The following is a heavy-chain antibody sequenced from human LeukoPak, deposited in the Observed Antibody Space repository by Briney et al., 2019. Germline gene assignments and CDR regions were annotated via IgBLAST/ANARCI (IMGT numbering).Heavy chain of an antibody. J-gene: IGHJ3*02. Sequence: ASVKVSCKASGYTFTSYYMHWVRQAPGQGLEWMGIINPSGGSTSYAQKFQGRVTMTEDTSTDTAYMELRSLRSDDTAVYYCAREKPDYGDYVGDAFDIWGQGTMVTVSS. CDR2: INPSGGST. D-gene: IGHD4-17*01. CDR3: AREKPDYGDYVGDAFDI. CDR1: GYTFTSYY. V-gene: IGHV1-46*01.